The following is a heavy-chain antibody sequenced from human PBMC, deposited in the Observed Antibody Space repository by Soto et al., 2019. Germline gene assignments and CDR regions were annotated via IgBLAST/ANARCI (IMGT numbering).Heavy chain of an antibody. CDR1: GFTVSSNY. Sequence: EVQLVESGGGLVQPGGSLRLSCAASGFTVSSNYMSWVRQAPGKGLEWVSVIYSGGSTYYADSVKGRFTISRHNSKNTLYLQMNSLRAEDTAVHYCARGATYYYYGMDVWGQGTTVTVSS. CDR2: IYSGGST. V-gene: IGHV3-53*04. J-gene: IGHJ6*02. D-gene: IGHD5-12*01. CDR3: ARGATYYYYGMDV.